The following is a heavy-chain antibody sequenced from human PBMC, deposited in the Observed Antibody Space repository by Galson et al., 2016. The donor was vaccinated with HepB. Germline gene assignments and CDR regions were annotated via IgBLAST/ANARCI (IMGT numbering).Heavy chain of an antibody. D-gene: IGHD4/OR15-4a*01. V-gene: IGHV4-4*02. Sequence: ETLSLTCAVSGDSISNNYWWTWVRQFPGQGLEWIGEIYQTGTAHYNPSFTSRATISIDKSKNEISLRLASVAAADTAVYYCTRGTLGSVATMAFDYWGQGTLVTVSS. CDR1: GDSISNNYW. CDR3: TRGTLGSVATMAFDY. CDR2: IYQTGTA. J-gene: IGHJ4*02.